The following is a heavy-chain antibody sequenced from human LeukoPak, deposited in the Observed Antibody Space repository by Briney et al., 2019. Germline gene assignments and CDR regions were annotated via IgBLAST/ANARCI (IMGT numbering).Heavy chain of an antibody. D-gene: IGHD1-14*01. CDR2: ISGSGGST. CDR1: GFTFSSYA. Sequence: GGSLRLSCAASGFTFSSYAMSWVRQAPGKGLEWVSAISGSGGSTYYADSVKGRFTLSSDSSRNTVFFQLNDLRAEDTAIYYCARASWVSTTDSVRWGQGTLVTVSS. V-gene: IGHV3-23*01. CDR3: ARASWVSTTDSVR. J-gene: IGHJ4*02.